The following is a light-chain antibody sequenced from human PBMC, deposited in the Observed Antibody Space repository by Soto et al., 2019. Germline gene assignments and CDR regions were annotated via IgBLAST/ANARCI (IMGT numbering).Light chain of an antibody. Sequence: SALTQPASVSGSPGQSITISCTGTSSDVGGYNYVSWYQQHPGKAPKLMIYEVSNRPSGVSNRFSGSKSGNTASLTISGLQAEDEADYYGTSYTSSRPRGFANGTKVTVL. CDR1: SSDVGGYNY. CDR3: TSYTSSRPRG. CDR2: EVS. V-gene: IGLV2-14*01. J-gene: IGLJ1*01.